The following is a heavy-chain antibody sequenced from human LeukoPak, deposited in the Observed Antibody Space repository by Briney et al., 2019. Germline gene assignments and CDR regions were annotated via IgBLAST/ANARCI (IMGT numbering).Heavy chain of an antibody. D-gene: IGHD6-19*01. J-gene: IGHJ6*03. CDR3: ARIPHLNSGWYLESGYYFYYMDV. V-gene: IGHV7-4-1*02. CDR2: INTNTGNP. Sequence: ASVKVSCKASGYTFTSYAMNWVRQAPGQGLEWMGWINTNTGNPTYAQGFTGRFVFSLDTSVSTAYLQISSLKAEDTAVYYCARIPHLNSGWYLESGYYFYYMDVWGKGTTVTVSS. CDR1: GYTFTSYA.